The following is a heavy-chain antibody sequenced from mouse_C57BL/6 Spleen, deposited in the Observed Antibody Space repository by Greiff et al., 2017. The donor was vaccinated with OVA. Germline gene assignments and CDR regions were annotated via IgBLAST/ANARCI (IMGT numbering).Heavy chain of an antibody. J-gene: IGHJ2*01. CDR1: GYTFTDYE. CDR2: IDPETGGT. V-gene: IGHV1-15*01. Sequence: QVQLKESGAELVRPGASVTLSCKASGYTFTDYEMHWVKQTPVHGLEWIGAIDPETGGTAYNQKFKGKAILTADKSSSTAYMELRSLTSEDSAVYYCTHYGNYPDFDYWGQGTTLTVSS. D-gene: IGHD2-1*01. CDR3: THYGNYPDFDY.